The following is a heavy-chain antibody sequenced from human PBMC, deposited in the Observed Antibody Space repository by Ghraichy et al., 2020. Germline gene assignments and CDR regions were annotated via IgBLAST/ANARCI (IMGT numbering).Heavy chain of an antibody. CDR2: IYYSGST. D-gene: IGHD6-13*01. CDR1: GGSISSSSYY. Sequence: SETLSLTCTVSGGSISSSSYYWGWIRQPPGKGLEWIGSIYYSGSTYYNPSLKSRVTISVDTSKNQFSLKLSSVTAADTAVYYCARHSGIAAALHYFDYWGQGTLVTVSS. CDR3: ARHSGIAAALHYFDY. V-gene: IGHV4-39*01. J-gene: IGHJ4*02.